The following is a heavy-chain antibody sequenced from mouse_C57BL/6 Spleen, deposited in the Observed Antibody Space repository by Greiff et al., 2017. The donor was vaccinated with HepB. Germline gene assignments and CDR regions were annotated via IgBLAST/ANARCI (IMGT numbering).Heavy chain of an antibody. CDR2: IYPGDGDT. Sequence: QVQLQHSGPELVKPGASVKISCKASGYAFSSSWMNWVKQRPGKGLEWIGRIYPGDGDTNYNGKFKGKATLTADKSSSTAYMQLSSLTSEDSAVYFCARLDPLPAWFAYWGQGTLVTVSA. CDR1: GYAFSSSW. J-gene: IGHJ3*01. V-gene: IGHV1-82*01. CDR3: ARLDPLPAWFAY.